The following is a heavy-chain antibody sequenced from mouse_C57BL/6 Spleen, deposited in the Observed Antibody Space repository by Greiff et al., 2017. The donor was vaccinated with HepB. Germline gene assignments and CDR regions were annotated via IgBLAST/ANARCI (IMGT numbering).Heavy chain of an antibody. Sequence: VQLKESGGDLVKPGGSLKLSCAASGFTFSSYGMSCVRQTPDKRLEWVATISSGGSYTYYPDSVKGRFTISRDNAKNTLYLQMSSLKSEDTAMYYCARHEGLRQYFDVWGTGTTVTVSS. J-gene: IGHJ1*03. CDR3: ARHEGLRQYFDV. CDR1: GFTFSSYG. CDR2: ISSGGSYT. V-gene: IGHV5-6*01. D-gene: IGHD2-4*01.